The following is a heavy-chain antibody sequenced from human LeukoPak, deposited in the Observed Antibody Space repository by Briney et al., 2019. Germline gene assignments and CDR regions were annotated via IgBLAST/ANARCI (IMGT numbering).Heavy chain of an antibody. D-gene: IGHD3/OR15-3a*01. CDR1: GGSFSGYY. V-gene: IGHV4-34*01. J-gene: IGHJ4*02. Sequence: PSETLSLTCAVYGGSFSGYYWSWIRQPPGKGLEWIGEINHSGSTNYNPSLKSRVTISVDTSKNQFSLKLSPVTAADTAVYYCEVDSYWGQGTLVTVSS. CDR3: EVDSY. CDR2: INHSGST.